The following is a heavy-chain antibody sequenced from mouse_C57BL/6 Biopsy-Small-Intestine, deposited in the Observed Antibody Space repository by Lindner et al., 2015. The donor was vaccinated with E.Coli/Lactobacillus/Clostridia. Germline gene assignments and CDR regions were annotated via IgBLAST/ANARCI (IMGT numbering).Heavy chain of an antibody. V-gene: IGHV1-42*01. J-gene: IGHJ4*01. CDR2: INPSTGVT. Sequence: VQLQESGPELVKPGASVKISCKASGYSFTNYYMNWVKQSPEKSLEWIGEINPSTGVTTYNQNFKAKATFTADKSSNTTHMELKSLTSGDSAVYYCAGSNPYYYAMDYWGQGTSVTVSS. CDR1: GYSFTNYY. CDR3: AGSNPYYYAMDY.